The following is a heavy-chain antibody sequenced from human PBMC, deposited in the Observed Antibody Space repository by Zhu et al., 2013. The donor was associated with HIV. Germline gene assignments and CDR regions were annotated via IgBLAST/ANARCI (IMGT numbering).Heavy chain of an antibody. CDR3: VRANTTLVPDVLDI. V-gene: IGHV4-34*02. CDR2: IDHSGSS. Sequence: QVQLQQWGAGLLKPSETLSLTCAVYGGSFSGFYWTWIRQPPGKGLEWIGEIDHSGSSNNNSSLKSRLFISADTSKNQFSLKLKSVTAADTATYYCVRANTTLVPDVLDIWGQGTVVIVS. J-gene: IGHJ3*02. CDR1: GGSFSGFY. D-gene: IGHD2-8*02.